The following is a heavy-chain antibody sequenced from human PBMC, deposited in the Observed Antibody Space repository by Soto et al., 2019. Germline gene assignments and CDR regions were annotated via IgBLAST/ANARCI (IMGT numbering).Heavy chain of an antibody. CDR2: IYYSGST. CDR1: GGSISSYY. J-gene: IGHJ6*03. D-gene: IGHD2-2*01. Sequence: SETLSLTCTVSGGSISSYYWSWIRQPPGKGLEWIGYIYYSGSTNYNPSLKSRVTISVDTSKNQFSLKLSSVTAADTAVYYCARGRCSSTSCYGVMDVWGKGTTVTVSS. CDR3: ARGRCSSTSCYGVMDV. V-gene: IGHV4-59*01.